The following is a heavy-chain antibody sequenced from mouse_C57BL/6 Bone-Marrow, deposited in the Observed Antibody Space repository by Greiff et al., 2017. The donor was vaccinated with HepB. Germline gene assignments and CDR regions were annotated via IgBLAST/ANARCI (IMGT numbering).Heavy chain of an antibody. J-gene: IGHJ3*01. V-gene: IGHV1-19*01. CDR2: INPYNGGT. CDR1: GYTFTDYY. Sequence: EVKLQESGPVLVKPGASVKMSCKASGYTFTDYYMNWVKQSHGKSLEWIGVINPYNGGTSYNQKFKGKATLTVDKSSSTAYMELNSLTSEDSAVYYCARRNYVFAYWGQGTLVTVSA. CDR3: ARRNYVFAY. D-gene: IGHD1-1*01.